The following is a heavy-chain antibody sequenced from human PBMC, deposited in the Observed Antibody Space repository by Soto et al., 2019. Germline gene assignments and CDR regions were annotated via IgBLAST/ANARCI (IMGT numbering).Heavy chain of an antibody. CDR1: GGTFSSYA. D-gene: IGHD3-3*01. CDR2: IIPIFGTA. J-gene: IGHJ6*02. V-gene: IGHV1-69*13. CDR3: ARQGGRNDFWSGYYHYYYGMDV. Sequence: SVKVSCKASGGTFSSYAISWVRQAPGQGLEWMGGIIPIFGTANYAQKFQGRVTITADESTSTAYMELSSLRSEDTAVYYCARQGGRNDFWSGYYHYYYGMDVWGQGTTVTVSS.